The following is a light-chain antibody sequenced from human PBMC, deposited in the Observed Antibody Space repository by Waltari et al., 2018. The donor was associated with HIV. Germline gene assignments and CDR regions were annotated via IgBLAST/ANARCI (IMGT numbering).Light chain of an antibody. J-gene: IGKJ1*01. Sequence: DIQMTQSPSSLSASVGDRVTITCRASQSISNYLNWYQQKPGKAPKLLIYAGFSLQSAVPSRFSDSVSVTDYTLPISTLLPEDFATYYCPLIYSTRLTFGQGTKVEIK. CDR2: AGF. CDR1: QSISNY. V-gene: IGKV1-39*01. CDR3: PLIYSTRLT.